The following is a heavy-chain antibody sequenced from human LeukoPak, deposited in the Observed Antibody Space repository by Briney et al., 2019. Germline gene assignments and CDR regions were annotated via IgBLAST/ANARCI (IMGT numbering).Heavy chain of an antibody. CDR3: ARGLKIAAVTWGFDP. D-gene: IGHD1-26*01. V-gene: IGHV1-2*02. CDR2: INPNSGGT. J-gene: IGHJ5*02. CDR1: GYTFTGYY. Sequence: ASVKVSCKASGYTFTGYYMHWVRQAPGQGLEWMGWINPNSGGTNYAQKFQGRVTMTRDTSISTAYMELSRLRSDDTAVYYCARGLKIAAVTWGFDPWGQGTLVTVSS.